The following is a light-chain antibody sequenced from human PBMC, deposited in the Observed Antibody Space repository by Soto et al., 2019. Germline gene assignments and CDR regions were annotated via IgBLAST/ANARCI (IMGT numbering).Light chain of an antibody. CDR3: QQYGSSPVYT. Sequence: EIVLTQSPGTLSLSPGERATLSCRASQSVSSSYLAWYQQKPGQAPRLLIYGASSRATGIPDRFSGSGSGTDFTLNISRLEPEDFAVYYCQQYGSSPVYTFGQGTKLEIK. J-gene: IGKJ2*01. CDR2: GAS. CDR1: QSVSSSY. V-gene: IGKV3-20*01.